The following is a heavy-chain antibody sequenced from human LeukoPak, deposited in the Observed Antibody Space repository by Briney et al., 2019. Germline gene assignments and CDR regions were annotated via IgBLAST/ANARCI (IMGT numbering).Heavy chain of an antibody. CDR1: GGSISTSNYY. CDR2: IYTSGST. CDR3: ARVKYSGSYFDY. Sequence: SETLSLTCTVSGGSISTSNYYWGWLRQPAGKGLEWIGRIYTSGSTNYNPSLKSRVTISVDTSKNQFSLKLSSVTAADTAVYYCARVKYSGSYFDYWGQGTLVTVSS. V-gene: IGHV4-61*02. J-gene: IGHJ4*02. D-gene: IGHD1-26*01.